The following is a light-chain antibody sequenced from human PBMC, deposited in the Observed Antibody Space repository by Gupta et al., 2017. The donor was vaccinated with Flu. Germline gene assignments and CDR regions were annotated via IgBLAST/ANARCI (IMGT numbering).Light chain of an antibody. V-gene: IGLV8-61*01. J-gene: IGLJ2*01. Sequence: QTVVTQESSFSVSPGGTVTLTCGLGSGSVSTANYPSWYQQTPGQAPSALIPSTNVRFSGVPDRFACSILGNKAALTLTGAQAGDESDYYLVLFMSGDIWVFGGGTKLTVL. CDR3: VLFMSGDIWV. CDR2: STN. CDR1: SGSVSTANY.